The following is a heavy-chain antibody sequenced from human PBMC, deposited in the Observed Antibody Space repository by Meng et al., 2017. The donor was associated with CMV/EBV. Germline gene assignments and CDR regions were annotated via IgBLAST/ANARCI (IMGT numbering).Heavy chain of an antibody. D-gene: IGHD5-18*01. J-gene: IGHJ4*02. Sequence: ASGFTFSSDGMHWVRQGPGKGLEWVAVISYDGSNKYYADSVKGRFTISRDNSKNTLYLQMNSLRAEDTAVYYCASRVRGYSYGDFDYWGQGTLVTVSS. CDR2: ISYDGSNK. CDR3: ASRVRGYSYGDFDY. CDR1: GFTFSSDG. V-gene: IGHV3-30*04.